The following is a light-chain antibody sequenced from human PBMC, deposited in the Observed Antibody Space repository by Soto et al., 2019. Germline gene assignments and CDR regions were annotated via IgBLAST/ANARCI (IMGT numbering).Light chain of an antibody. J-gene: IGLJ3*02. CDR1: RSNIGANT. CDR3: GSWDDSLSGWV. CDR2: STF. Sequence: QSVLTQPPSTSGTPGQRVTISCSGSRSNIGANTVTWYQQFPGTAPKLLIYSTFQRPSGVPDRFSGSSSGTSASLAISGIQSEDESTYYCGSWDDSLSGWVFGGGTKLTVL. V-gene: IGLV1-44*01.